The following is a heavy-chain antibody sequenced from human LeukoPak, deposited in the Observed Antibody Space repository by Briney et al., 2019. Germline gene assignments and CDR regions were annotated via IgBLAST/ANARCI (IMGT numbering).Heavy chain of an antibody. V-gene: IGHV1-46*01. CDR2: INPSGGST. Sequence: GASVKVSCKASGYTFTSYHMHWVRQAPGQGLEWMGIINPSGGSTSYAQKFQGRVTMTRDMSTSTVYMELSSLRPEDTAVYYCARDYSTEGLYYFDYWGQGTLVTVSS. D-gene: IGHD6-13*01. J-gene: IGHJ4*02. CDR3: ARDYSTEGLYYFDY. CDR1: GYTFTSYH.